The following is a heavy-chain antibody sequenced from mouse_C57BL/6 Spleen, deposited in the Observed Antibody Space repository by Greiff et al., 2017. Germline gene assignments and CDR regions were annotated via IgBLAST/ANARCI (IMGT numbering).Heavy chain of an antibody. V-gene: IGHV1-85*01. CDR3: AREDGYYEGFCFAY. J-gene: IGHJ3*01. CDR1: GYTFTSYD. CDR2: IYPRDGST. Sequence: VQLQQPGPELVKPGASVKLSCKASGYTFTSYDINWVKQRPGQGLEWIGWIYPRDGSTKYNEKFKGKATLTVDTSSSTAYMELHSLTSEDSAVYFCAREDGYYEGFCFAYWGQGTLVTVSA. D-gene: IGHD2-3*01.